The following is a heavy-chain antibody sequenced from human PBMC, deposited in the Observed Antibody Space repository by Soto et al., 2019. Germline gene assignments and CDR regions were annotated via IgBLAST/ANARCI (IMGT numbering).Heavy chain of an antibody. V-gene: IGHV2-5*02. Sequence: QITLKESGPPLVKPTQTLTLTCTFSGFSLSTSGVGVGWIRQPPGKALEWLALIYWDDDKRYSPSLNSRLTITKDTSKNLVVLSTTSMDPVDTAIYFGAHRPRPSYYDSSGYTHGVECRGQVTLVTVSS. D-gene: IGHD3-22*01. CDR2: IYWDDDK. CDR1: GFSLSTSGVG. CDR3: AHRPRPSYYDSSGYTHGVEC. J-gene: IGHJ4*02.